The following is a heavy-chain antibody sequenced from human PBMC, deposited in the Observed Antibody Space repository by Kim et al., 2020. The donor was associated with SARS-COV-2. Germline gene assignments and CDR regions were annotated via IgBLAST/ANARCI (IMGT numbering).Heavy chain of an antibody. V-gene: IGHV4-31*02. CDR3: ARSGVYDFWSGYSNYFDY. Sequence: KSRVTISVDTSKNQFSLKLSSVTAADTAVYYCARSGVYDFWSGYSNYFDYWGQGTLVTVSS. J-gene: IGHJ4*02. D-gene: IGHD3-3*01.